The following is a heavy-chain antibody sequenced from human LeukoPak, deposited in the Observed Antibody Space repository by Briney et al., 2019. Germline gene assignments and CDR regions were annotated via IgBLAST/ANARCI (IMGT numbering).Heavy chain of an antibody. Sequence: SETLSLTCAVYGGSFSGYYWSWIRQPPGKGLEWIGEINHSGSTNYNPSLKSRVTISVDTSKNQFSLKLSSVTAADTAVYYCARSLAYCSGGSCSSFDYWGQGTLVTVSS. CDR3: ARSLAYCSGGSCSSFDY. CDR1: GGSFSGYY. V-gene: IGHV4-34*01. CDR2: INHSGST. J-gene: IGHJ4*02. D-gene: IGHD2-15*01.